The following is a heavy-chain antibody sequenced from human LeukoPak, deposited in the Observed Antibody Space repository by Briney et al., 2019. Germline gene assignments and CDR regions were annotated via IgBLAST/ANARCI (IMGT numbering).Heavy chain of an antibody. D-gene: IGHD3-22*01. Sequence: GESLRLSCAASGITFSSYAMGWVRQAPGKGLEWVSAISVSGGSTDYADPVKGRFTISRDNSKSTLYLQMNSLRAEDTAVYYCAARYYYDSSGSHSPYWGQGTLVTVSS. CDR3: AARYYYDSSGSHSPY. CDR2: ISVSGGST. V-gene: IGHV3-23*01. CDR1: GITFSSYA. J-gene: IGHJ4*02.